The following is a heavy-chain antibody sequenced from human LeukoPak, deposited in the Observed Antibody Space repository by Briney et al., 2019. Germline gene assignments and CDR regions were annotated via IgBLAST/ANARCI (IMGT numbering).Heavy chain of an antibody. J-gene: IGHJ6*02. CDR1: GYTFTSYA. CDR3: ARDTRISDYYGMDV. CDR2: INAGNGNT. V-gene: IGHV1-3*01. Sequence: GASVKVSCKASGYTFTSYAMHWVRQAPGQRLEWMGWINAGNGNTKYSQKFQGRVTITRDTSASTAYMELSSLRSEDTAVYYCARDTRISDYYGMDVWGQGTTVTVSS. D-gene: IGHD6-25*01.